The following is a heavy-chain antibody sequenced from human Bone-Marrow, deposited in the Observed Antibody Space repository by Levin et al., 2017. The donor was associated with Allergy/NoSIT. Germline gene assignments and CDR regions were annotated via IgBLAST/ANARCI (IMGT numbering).Heavy chain of an antibody. D-gene: IGHD3-10*01. CDR3: GRDGPGGGH. J-gene: IGHJ4*02. CDR2: IYSGGGT. CDR1: GVTVFNNY. Sequence: GGSLRLSCTACGVTVFNNYFMWVRQAPGKGLEWVSHIYSGGGTNYADSVKGRFSVSRDNSKNTVYLQMNSLRADDTAVYYCGRDGPGGGHWGPGTQVTVSS. V-gene: IGHV3-66*01.